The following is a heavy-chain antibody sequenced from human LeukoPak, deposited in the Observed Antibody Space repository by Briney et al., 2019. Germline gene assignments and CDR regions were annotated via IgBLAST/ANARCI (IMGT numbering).Heavy chain of an antibody. V-gene: IGHV3-30*18. CDR3: AKDSVAGLYYYYGMDV. CDR2: ISYDGSNK. J-gene: IGHJ6*02. D-gene: IGHD6-19*01. Sequence: PGGSLRLSCAVPGFTFSSYGMHWVRQAPGKGLEWVAVISYDGSNKYYADSVKGRFTISRDNSKNTLYLQMNSLRVEDTAVYYCAKDSVAGLYYYYGMDVWGQGSTVTVSS. CDR1: GFTFSSYG.